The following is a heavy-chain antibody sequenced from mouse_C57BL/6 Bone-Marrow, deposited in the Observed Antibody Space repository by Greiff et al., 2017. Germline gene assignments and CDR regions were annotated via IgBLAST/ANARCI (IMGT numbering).Heavy chain of an antibody. D-gene: IGHD4-1*01. CDR3: AISGPLGRSFDY. J-gene: IGHJ2*01. CDR1: GYTFTSYW. V-gene: IGHV1-55*01. Sequence: QVQLQQSGAELVKPGASVTMSCKASGYTFTSYWITWVKQRPGQGLEWIGDIYPTSGRTNYNEKFQSKAILTVDTSSNTAYMQLSGLTSEDSAVFYCAISGPLGRSFDYWGQGTTRTVSS. CDR2: IYPTSGRT.